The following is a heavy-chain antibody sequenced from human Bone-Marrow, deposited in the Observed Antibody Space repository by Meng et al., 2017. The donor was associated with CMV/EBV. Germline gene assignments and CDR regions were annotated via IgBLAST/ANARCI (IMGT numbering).Heavy chain of an antibody. CDR2: VSSYNSNI. V-gene: IGHV1-18*01. CDR1: GYTLTTYG. J-gene: IGHJ5*02. CDR3: ARVRGMTMSFLDP. D-gene: IGHD3-22*01. Sequence: GESLKISCKASGYTLTTYGITWVRQAPGQGLEWMGWVSSYNSNIKYAPKFRGRVTVTTDTATSTAYMELRSLRPDDTGVYFCARVRGMTMSFLDPWGQGTLVTVSS.